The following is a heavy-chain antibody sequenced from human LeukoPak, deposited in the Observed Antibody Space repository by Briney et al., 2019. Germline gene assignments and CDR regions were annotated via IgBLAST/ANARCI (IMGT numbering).Heavy chain of an antibody. J-gene: IGHJ4*02. V-gene: IGHV4-4*02. CDR2: IYHSGGT. Sequence: SETLSLTCAVSGGSISSSNWWSWVRQPPGEGLEWIGEIYHSGGTNYNPSLKSRVTISVDKSKNQFSLKLSSVTAADTAVYYCARDGRYYDSSGYIRGFDYWGQGTLVTVSS. CDR3: ARDGRYYDSSGYIRGFDY. CDR1: GGSISSSNW. D-gene: IGHD3-22*01.